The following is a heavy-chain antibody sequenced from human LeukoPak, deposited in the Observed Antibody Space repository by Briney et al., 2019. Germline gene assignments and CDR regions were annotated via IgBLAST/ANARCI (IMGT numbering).Heavy chain of an antibody. CDR3: ARGVEMSTKVGTFDV. CDR1: RFIVTDKY. D-gene: IGHD5-24*01. V-gene: IGHV3-66*01. Sequence: GGSLRLSCAGSRFIVTDKYMSWVRQAPGEGLEGVSVNSGGSTYYAESVKGRFTISRDISKNTVFLQMNSLRAEDTAVYYCARGVEMSTKVGTFDVWGQGTMVTVSS. J-gene: IGHJ3*01. CDR2: NSGGST.